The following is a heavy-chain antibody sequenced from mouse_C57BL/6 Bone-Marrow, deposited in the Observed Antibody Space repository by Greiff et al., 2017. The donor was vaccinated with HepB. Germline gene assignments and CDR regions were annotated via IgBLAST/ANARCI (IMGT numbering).Heavy chain of an antibody. CDR2: IYPGSGST. D-gene: IGHD1-1*01. CDR3: ARWVYSISYCYAMDY. V-gene: IGHV1-55*01. J-gene: IGHJ4*01. CDR1: GYTFTSYW. Sequence: QVQLQQPGAELVKPGASVKMSCKASGYTFTSYWITWVKQRPGQGLEWIGDIYPGSGSTNYNEKFKSKATLTVDTSSSTAYMQLSSLTSEDSAVYYCARWVYSISYCYAMDYWGQGTSVTVSS.